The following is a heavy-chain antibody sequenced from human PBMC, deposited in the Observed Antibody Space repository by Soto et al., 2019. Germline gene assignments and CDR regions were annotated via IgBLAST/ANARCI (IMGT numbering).Heavy chain of an antibody. D-gene: IGHD3-16*02. J-gene: IGHJ4*02. CDR3: ASPYYDYVWGSYRVDY. V-gene: IGHV4-39*01. Sequence: PSETLSLTCTVSGGSISSSSYYWGWIRQPPGKGLEWIGSIYYSGSTYYNPSLKSRVTISVDTSKNQFSLKLSSVTAADTAVYYCASPYYDYVWGSYRVDYWGQGTLVTVSS. CDR2: IYYSGST. CDR1: GGSISSSSYY.